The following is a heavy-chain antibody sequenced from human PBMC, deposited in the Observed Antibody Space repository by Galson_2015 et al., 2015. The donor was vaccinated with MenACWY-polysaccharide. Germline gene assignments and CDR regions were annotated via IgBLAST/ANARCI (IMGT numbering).Heavy chain of an antibody. CDR2: IYHGGST. V-gene: IGHV4-34*01. CDR1: GGSFSGSY. D-gene: IGHD6-13*01. CDR3: ARGRTGRPLVRFRWFDS. J-gene: IGHJ5*01. Sequence: SETLSLTCAVYGGSFSGSYWSWIRQPPGKGLEWIGEIYHGGSTDYNPSLKSRVTISLDTSKNQFSLKVSAVTAAETAVYYCARGRTGRPLVRFRWFDSWGQGTLVTVSS.